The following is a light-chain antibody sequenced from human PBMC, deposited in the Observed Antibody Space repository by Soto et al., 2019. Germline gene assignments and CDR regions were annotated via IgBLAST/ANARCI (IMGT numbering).Light chain of an antibody. J-gene: IGLJ1*01. V-gene: IGLV2-14*01. CDR1: SSDVGYSSS. CDR3: CSWTSSATYV. Sequence: QSVLIQPASVSGSPEQSITISCTGASSDVGYSSSVSWYQQHPGKAPKLVIFDVSNRPSGVSNRFSGSKSGNTASLTISGLQAEDEAEYYCCSWTSSATYVFGTGTKVTVL. CDR2: DVS.